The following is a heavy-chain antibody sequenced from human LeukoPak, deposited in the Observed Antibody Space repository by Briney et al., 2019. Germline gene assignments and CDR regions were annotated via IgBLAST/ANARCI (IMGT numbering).Heavy chain of an antibody. CDR3: ARHYYDSSGYYYLDY. CDR2: IYYSGST. D-gene: IGHD3-22*01. J-gene: IGHJ4*02. Sequence: TSETLPLTCTVSGGSISSYYWSWIRQPPGKGLEWIGYIYYSGSTNYNPSLKSRVTISVDTSKNQFSLKLSSVTAADTAVYYCARHYYDSSGYYYLDYWGQGTLVTVSS. CDR1: GGSISSYY. V-gene: IGHV4-59*08.